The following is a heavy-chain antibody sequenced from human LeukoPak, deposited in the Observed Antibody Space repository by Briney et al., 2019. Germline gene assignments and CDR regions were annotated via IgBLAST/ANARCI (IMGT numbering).Heavy chain of an antibody. CDR3: ARSITIFGVADDAFDI. CDR1: GFTFSSYS. D-gene: IGHD3-3*01. CDR2: ISSSSSYI. V-gene: IGHV3-21*01. Sequence: PGGSLRLSCAASGFTFSSYSMNWVRQAPGKGLEWVSSISSSSSYIYYADSVKGRFTISRDNAKNSLYLQMNSLRAEDTAVYYCARSITIFGVADDAFDIWGQGTMVTVSS. J-gene: IGHJ3*02.